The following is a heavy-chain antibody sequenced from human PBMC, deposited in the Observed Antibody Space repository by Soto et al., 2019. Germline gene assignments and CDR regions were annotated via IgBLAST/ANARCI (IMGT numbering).Heavy chain of an antibody. CDR3: ARGDIVGATLYYYGMDV. V-gene: IGHV3-33*01. CDR1: GFTFSSYG. J-gene: IGHJ6*02. D-gene: IGHD1-26*01. Sequence: GGSLRLSCAASGFTFSSYGMHWVRQAPGKGLEWVAVIWYDGSNKYYADSVKGRFTISRDNSKNTLYLQMNSLRAEDTAVYYCARGDIVGATLYYYGMDVWGQGTTVTVSS. CDR2: IWYDGSNK.